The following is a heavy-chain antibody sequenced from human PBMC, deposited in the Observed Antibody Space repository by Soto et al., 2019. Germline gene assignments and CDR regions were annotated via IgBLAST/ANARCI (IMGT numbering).Heavy chain of an antibody. CDR1: GYTFTSYY. CDR2: INPSGGST. J-gene: IGHJ6*02. CDR3: ARDGYSSSSDYFYGMDV. D-gene: IGHD6-6*01. Sequence: QVQLVQSGAEVKKPGASVKVSCTASGYTFTSYYMHWVRQAPGQGREWMGIINPSGGSTSYAQKFQGRVTMTRDTSTSTVYMDLSSLRSEDTAVYYCARDGYSSSSDYFYGMDVWGQGTPVTVSS. V-gene: IGHV1-46*01.